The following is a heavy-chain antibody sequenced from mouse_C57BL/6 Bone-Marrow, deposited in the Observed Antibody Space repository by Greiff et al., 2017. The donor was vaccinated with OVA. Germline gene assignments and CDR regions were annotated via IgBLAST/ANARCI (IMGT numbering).Heavy chain of an antibody. D-gene: IGHD1-1*01. CDR1: GYTFTSYW. CDR3: ANSVIEGDVDY. J-gene: IGHJ2*03. Sequence: VQLQQSGAELVKPGASVKLSCTASGYTFTSYWMHWVQQRPGQGLEWIGRIDPNSGGTKYHEKLKSKATLTVDKPSSTAYMQLSSLTAEDSAVYDLANSVIEGDVDYEGQGTGLTVSA. V-gene: IGHV1-72*01. CDR2: IDPNSGGT.